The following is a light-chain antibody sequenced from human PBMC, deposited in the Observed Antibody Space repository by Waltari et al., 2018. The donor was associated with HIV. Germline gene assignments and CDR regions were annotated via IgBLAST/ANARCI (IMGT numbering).Light chain of an antibody. Sequence: QSALTQPASVSGSPGPSIPLPCPGTSRDIGSFNRVSSYQQHPGKVPKLIIYEVSNRPSGISDRFSGSKSGNTASLTISGLQADDEALFYCSSYASTSTPVLFGGGTQLTVL. V-gene: IGLV2-14*02. CDR3: SSYASTSTPVL. CDR2: EVS. CDR1: SRDIGSFNR. J-gene: IGLJ2*01.